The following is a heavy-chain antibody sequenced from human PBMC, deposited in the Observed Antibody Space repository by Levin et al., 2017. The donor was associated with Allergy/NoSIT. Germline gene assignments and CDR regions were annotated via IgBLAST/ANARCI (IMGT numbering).Heavy chain of an antibody. D-gene: IGHD3-22*01. CDR2: INPHSGDT. Sequence: GESLKISCKASRYIFSDYFIHWVRQAPGQGLEWMGWINPHSGDTKYAQEFQGRVTMTRDTSISTAYMELTRPTSDDTAVDYCARDLYNDDSVFGYWGQGTLVNVFS. J-gene: IGHJ4*02. CDR3: ARDLYNDDSVFGY. CDR1: RYIFSDYF. V-gene: IGHV1-2*02.